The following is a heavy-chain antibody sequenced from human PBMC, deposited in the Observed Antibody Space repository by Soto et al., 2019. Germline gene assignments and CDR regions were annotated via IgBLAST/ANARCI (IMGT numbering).Heavy chain of an antibody. V-gene: IGHV1-2*04. Sequence: QVQLVQSGAEVKKPGASVKVSCQASGYTFTSYYIHWVRQAPGQGLEWMGSINPNSGAPYFAQKLPGWFTMSRDTSISTAHMALSRLRSDVTAVYYCARAGQKWDFDLWGRGTLVTFSS. CDR1: GYTFTSYY. CDR2: INPNSGAP. CDR3: ARAGQKWDFDL. J-gene: IGHJ2*01.